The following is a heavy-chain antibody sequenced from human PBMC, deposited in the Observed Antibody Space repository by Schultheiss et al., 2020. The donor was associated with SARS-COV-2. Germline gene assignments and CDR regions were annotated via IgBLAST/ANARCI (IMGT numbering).Heavy chain of an antibody. D-gene: IGHD4-17*01. CDR1: GFTFSSYS. V-gene: IGHV3-48*02. Sequence: GESLKISCAASGFTFSSYSMNWVRQAPGKGLEWVSYISSSGSTIYYADSVKGRFTISRDNGKNSLYLQMNSLRDEDTAVYFCARDLGLQTTVTYDYWGQGTLVTVSS. CDR2: ISSSGSTI. CDR3: ARDLGLQTTVTYDY. J-gene: IGHJ4*02.